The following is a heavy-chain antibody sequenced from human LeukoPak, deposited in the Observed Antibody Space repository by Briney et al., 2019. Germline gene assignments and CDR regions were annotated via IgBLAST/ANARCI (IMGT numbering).Heavy chain of an antibody. J-gene: IGHJ3*02. CDR2: IYHSGST. CDR3: ARVMAAIWPHDAFDI. V-gene: IGHV4-38-2*02. CDR1: GYSISSGYY. D-gene: IGHD2-2*01. Sequence: SETLSLTFTVSGYSISSGYYWGWIRQPPGKGLEWIGSIYHSGSTYYNPSLKSRVTISVDTSKNQFSLKLSSVTAADTAVYYCARVMAAIWPHDAFDIWGQGTMVTVSS.